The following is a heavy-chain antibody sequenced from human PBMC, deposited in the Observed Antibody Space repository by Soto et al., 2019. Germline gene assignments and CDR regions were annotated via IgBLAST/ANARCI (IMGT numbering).Heavy chain of an antibody. Sequence: EVQLVESGGGLVKPGGSLRLSCAASGFTFSSYSMNWVRQAPGKGLEWVSSISSSSSYIYYADSVKGRFTISRDNAKNSLYLQMNSLRAEDTAVYYCARETRGIAAAGTGDASDIWGQGTMVTVSS. CDR1: GFTFSSYS. D-gene: IGHD6-13*01. J-gene: IGHJ3*02. V-gene: IGHV3-21*01. CDR2: ISSSSSYI. CDR3: ARETRGIAAAGTGDASDI.